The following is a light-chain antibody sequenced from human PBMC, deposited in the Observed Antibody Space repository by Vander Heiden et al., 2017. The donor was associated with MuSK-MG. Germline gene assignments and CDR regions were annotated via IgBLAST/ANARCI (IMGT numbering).Light chain of an antibody. CDR3: QQDVNLPYT. J-gene: IGKJ2*01. Sequence: DIQMTQSPSSLSASVGDRVTITCQASQDISNYLNWYQQKPGKAPKLLIYDASNLETGVPSRFSGSGSGTDFTFTISSLQPEDVATYYCQQDVNLPYTFGQGTKLEIK. CDR1: QDISNY. V-gene: IGKV1-33*01. CDR2: DAS.